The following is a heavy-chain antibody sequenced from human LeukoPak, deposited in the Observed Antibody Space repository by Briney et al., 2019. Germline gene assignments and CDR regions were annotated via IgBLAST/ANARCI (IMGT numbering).Heavy chain of an antibody. Sequence: SETLSLTCRVSGASTNTDSYFWGWIRQPPGKGLEWIGSGYYSGSSHYNPSLKSRVTISVDTSKNQFSLRVSSVTAADTAVYYCVRLWLRWGIDYWGQGSLVSVSS. D-gene: IGHD5-12*01. J-gene: IGHJ4*02. CDR3: VRLWLRWGIDY. CDR2: GYYSGSS. V-gene: IGHV4-39*01. CDR1: GASTNTDSYF.